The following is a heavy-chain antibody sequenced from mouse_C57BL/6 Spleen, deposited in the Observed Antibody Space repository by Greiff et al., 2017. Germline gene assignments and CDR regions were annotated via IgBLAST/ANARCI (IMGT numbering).Heavy chain of an antibody. D-gene: IGHD1-1*01. V-gene: IGHV3-1*01. J-gene: IGHJ3*01. Sequence: DVKLVESGPGMVKPSQSLSLTCTVTGYSITSGYDWHWIRHFPGNKLEWMGYISYSGSTNYNPSLKSRISITHDTSKNPFFLKLNSVTTEDTATYYCARGEVLRYPAWFAYWGQGTLVTVSA. CDR3: ARGEVLRYPAWFAY. CDR1: GYSITSGYD. CDR2: ISYSGST.